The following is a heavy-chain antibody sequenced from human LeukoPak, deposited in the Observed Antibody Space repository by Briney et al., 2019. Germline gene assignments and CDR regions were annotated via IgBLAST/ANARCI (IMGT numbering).Heavy chain of an antibody. Sequence: PSETLSLTCTVSGYSISSGYYWGWIRQPPGKGLEWIGSIYHSGGTYYNPSLKSRVTISVDTSKNQFSLKLSSVTAADTAVYYCARGLRSIAAYPYWGQGTLVTVSS. V-gene: IGHV4-38-2*02. CDR3: ARGLRSIAAYPY. CDR1: GYSISSGYY. J-gene: IGHJ4*02. D-gene: IGHD6-6*01. CDR2: IYHSGGT.